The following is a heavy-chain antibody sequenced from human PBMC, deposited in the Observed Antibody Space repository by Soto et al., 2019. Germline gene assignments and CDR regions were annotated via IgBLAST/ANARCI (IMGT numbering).Heavy chain of an antibody. J-gene: IGHJ4*01. CDR3: AHRGGMGAAFDN. V-gene: IGHV2-5*02. Sequence: SGPTLVNPTQTLTLTCTFSGFSLSTSGVGVGWIRQPPGKALEWLALIYWDDDKRYSPSLKSRLTITKDTSKNQVVLTMTNLEPVDTATNYCAHRGGMGAAFDNWGQGTLVTVSS. D-gene: IGHD1-26*01. CDR2: IYWDDDK. CDR1: GFSLSTSGVG.